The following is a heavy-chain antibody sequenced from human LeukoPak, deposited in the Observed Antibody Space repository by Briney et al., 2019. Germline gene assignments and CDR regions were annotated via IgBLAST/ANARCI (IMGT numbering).Heavy chain of an antibody. CDR2: IYYSGST. Sequence: SETLSLTCTVSGGSISSGDYYWSWIRQPPGKGLEWIGYIYYSGSTYYNPSLKSRVTISVDTSKNQFSLKLSSVTAADTAVYYCAREQKAAAGPYWFDPWGQGTLSPSPQ. J-gene: IGHJ5*02. V-gene: IGHV4-30-4*01. CDR3: AREQKAAAGPYWFDP. CDR1: GGSISSGDYY. D-gene: IGHD6-13*01.